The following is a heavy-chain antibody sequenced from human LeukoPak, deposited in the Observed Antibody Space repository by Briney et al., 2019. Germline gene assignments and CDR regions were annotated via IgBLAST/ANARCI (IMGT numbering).Heavy chain of an antibody. V-gene: IGHV3-64*02. CDR3: ARVNTGYDY. CDR2: INGDGHST. CDR1: GFTFSDFS. J-gene: IGHJ4*02. Sequence: GGSLRLSCAASGFTFSDFSMHWVRQAPGKGLEYVSAINGDGHSTFYADSVQGRFTIPRDNSKNTLHLQMGGLRPDDTALYYCARVNTGYDYWGPGILVTVSS. D-gene: IGHD4-11*01.